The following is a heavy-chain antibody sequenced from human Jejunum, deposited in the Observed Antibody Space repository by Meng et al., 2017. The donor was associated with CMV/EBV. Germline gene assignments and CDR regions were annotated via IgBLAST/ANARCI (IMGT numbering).Heavy chain of an antibody. CDR2: INQDGSVI. V-gene: IGHV3-7*03. J-gene: IGHJ4*02. Sequence: CAASGFNFGISWMNWVRQAPGKGPELLANINQDGSVINYVDSVKGRFTISRDNARNSLYLQMNSLRTEDTAVYYCARDRGFLQFDYWGPGTLVTVSS. CDR3: ARDRGFLQFDY. CDR1: GFNFGISW. D-gene: IGHD3-10*01.